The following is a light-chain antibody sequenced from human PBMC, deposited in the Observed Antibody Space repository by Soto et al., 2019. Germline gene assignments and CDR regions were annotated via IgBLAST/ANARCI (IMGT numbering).Light chain of an antibody. CDR2: KAS. CDR3: QEYNTHSRYT. V-gene: IGKV1-5*03. J-gene: IGKJ2*01. Sequence: DIQMTQSPSTLSASVGDRVSITCRASQSISGWVAWYQQKPGKAPKLLIYKASSLESGVPSRFSGSGSGTEFTLTISSLQPDDFATYYCQEYNTHSRYTFGQGTKLEIK. CDR1: QSISGW.